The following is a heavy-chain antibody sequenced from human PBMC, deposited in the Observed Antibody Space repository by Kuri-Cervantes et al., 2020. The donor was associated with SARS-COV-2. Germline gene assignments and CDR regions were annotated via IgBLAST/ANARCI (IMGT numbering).Heavy chain of an antibody. CDR2: IYTSEST. J-gene: IGHJ3*02. D-gene: IGHD2-15*01. CDR1: GGSIISGSYY. CDR3: ASSGHKVGFDI. Sequence: SETLSLTCTVSGGSIISGSYYWSWIRQPAGKGLEWIGRIYTSESTNYNPSLKSRVTISVDTSKNQFSLKLSSVTAADTAVYYCASSGHKVGFDIWGQGTMVTVSS. V-gene: IGHV4-61*02.